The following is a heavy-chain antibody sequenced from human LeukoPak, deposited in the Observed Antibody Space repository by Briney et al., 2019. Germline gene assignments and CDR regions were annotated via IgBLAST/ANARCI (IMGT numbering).Heavy chain of an antibody. J-gene: IGHJ4*01. Sequence: PGGSLRLSCAASGFTFSSYTMNWVRQAPGKGLEWVSSISSSSSYIYYADSVKGRFTLSRDNAKNSLYLRMNSLRAEDTAVYYCARVRSXXGQEAYWGXGXLXXVS. CDR2: ISSSSSYI. CDR1: GFTFSSYT. D-gene: IGHD2-15*01. V-gene: IGHV3-21*01. CDR3: ARVRSXXGQEAY.